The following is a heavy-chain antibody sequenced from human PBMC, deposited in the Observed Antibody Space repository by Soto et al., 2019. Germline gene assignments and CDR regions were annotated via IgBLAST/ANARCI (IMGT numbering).Heavy chain of an antibody. J-gene: IGHJ6*02. Sequence: QTGGSLRLSCAASGFTFSSYAMSWVRQAPGKGLEWVSAISGSGGSTYYADSVKGRFTISRDNSKNTLYLQMNSLRAEDTAVYYCAKATVRGGYYYGMDVWGQGTTVTVSS. D-gene: IGHD3-10*01. CDR3: AKATVRGGYYYGMDV. CDR1: GFTFSSYA. V-gene: IGHV3-23*01. CDR2: ISGSGGST.